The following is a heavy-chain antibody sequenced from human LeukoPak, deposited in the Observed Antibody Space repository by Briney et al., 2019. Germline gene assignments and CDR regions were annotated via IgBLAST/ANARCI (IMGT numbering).Heavy chain of an antibody. J-gene: IGHJ4*02. CDR3: ARAQGMYYGSGSYYIDY. V-gene: IGHV4-34*01. CDR1: GGSFSGYY. D-gene: IGHD3-10*01. CDR2: INHSGGT. Sequence: PSETLSLTCAVYGGSFSGYYWSWIRQPPGKGLEWIGEINHSGGTNYNPSLKSRVTISVDTSKNQFSLKLSSVTAADTAVYYCARAQGMYYGSGSYYIDYWGQGTLVTVSS.